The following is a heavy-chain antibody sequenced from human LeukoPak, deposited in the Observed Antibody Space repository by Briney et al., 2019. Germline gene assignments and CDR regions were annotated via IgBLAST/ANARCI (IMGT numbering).Heavy chain of an antibody. V-gene: IGHV1-2*02. CDR2: INPNSGGT. CDR1: GYTFTGYY. J-gene: IGHJ6*03. Sequence: ASVKVSCKASGYTFTGYYMHWVRQAPGQGLEWMGWINPNSGGTNYAQQFQGRLTMTRDTSISTAYMELSRPRSDDTAVYYCARGGYSYGAIEFYYFYYYMDVWGKGTTVTVSS. D-gene: IGHD5-18*01. CDR3: ARGGYSYGAIEFYYFYYYMDV.